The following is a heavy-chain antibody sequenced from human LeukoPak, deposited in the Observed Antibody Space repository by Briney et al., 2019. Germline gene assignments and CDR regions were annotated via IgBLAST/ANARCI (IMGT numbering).Heavy chain of an antibody. CDR1: GGSISSSSYY. CDR2: IYHSGST. D-gene: IGHD6-6*01. Sequence: TPSETLSPTCIVSGGSISSSSYYWGWIRQPPGKGLEWIGSIYHSGSTYYNPSLKSRVTISVDTSKNQFSLNLSSVTAADTAVYYCARGVARSSKFHFSYYFDYWGQGTLVTVSS. CDR3: ARGVARSSKFHFSYYFDY. J-gene: IGHJ4*02. V-gene: IGHV4-39*07.